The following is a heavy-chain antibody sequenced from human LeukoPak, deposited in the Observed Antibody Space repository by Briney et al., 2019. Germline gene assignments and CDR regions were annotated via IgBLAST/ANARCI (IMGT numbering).Heavy chain of an antibody. Sequence: SETLSLTCTVSGGSISSYYWSWIRQPPGKGLEWIGYIYYSGSTNYNPSLKSRVTISVDTSKNQFSLKLSSVTAADTAVYYCASLRYSSSWHDYWGQGTLVTVSS. V-gene: IGHV4-59*01. CDR2: IYYSGST. J-gene: IGHJ4*02. D-gene: IGHD6-13*01. CDR3: ASLRYSSSWHDY. CDR1: GGSISSYY.